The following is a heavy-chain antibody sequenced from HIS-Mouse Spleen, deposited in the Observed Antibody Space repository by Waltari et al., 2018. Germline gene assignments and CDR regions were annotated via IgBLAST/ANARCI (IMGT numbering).Heavy chain of an antibody. V-gene: IGHV3-48*01. Sequence: EVQLVESGGGLVQPGGSLRLSCAASGFTFSSYRMTWVRQAPGKGLEWVSYISSSSSTIYYADSVKGRFTISRDNAKNSLYLQMNSLRAEDTAVYYCARAGVSIAARKAFDIWGQGTMVTVSS. CDR2: ISSSSSTI. D-gene: IGHD6-6*01. CDR3: ARAGVSIAARKAFDI. J-gene: IGHJ3*02. CDR1: GFTFSSYR.